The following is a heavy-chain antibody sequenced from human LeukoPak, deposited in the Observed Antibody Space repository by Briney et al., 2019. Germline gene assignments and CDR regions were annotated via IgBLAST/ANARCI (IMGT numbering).Heavy chain of an antibody. CDR1: GYSFTSYW. V-gene: IGHV5-51*01. J-gene: IGHJ3*02. CDR2: IYPGDSDT. D-gene: IGHD3-10*01. Sequence: GESLKISCKGSGYSFTSYWIGWVRQMPGKGLEWMGIIYPGDSDTRYSPSFQGQVTISADKSISTAYLQWSSLKASDTAMYYCARLLVRGVIITEDAFDIWGQGTMVIVSS. CDR3: ARLLVRGVIITEDAFDI.